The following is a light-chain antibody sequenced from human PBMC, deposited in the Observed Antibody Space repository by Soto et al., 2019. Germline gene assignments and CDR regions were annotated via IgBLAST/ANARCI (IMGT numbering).Light chain of an antibody. CDR3: SSYRATNTEV. V-gene: IGLV2-14*01. J-gene: IGLJ1*01. Sequence: QSALAQPASVSGSPGQSITISCTGTSSDIGTFKYVSWYQQHPGKAPKLLIYEVSVRPSGISSRVSGSKSGNTASLTISALRAEDEADYYCSSYRATNTEVFGTGTKVTVL. CDR1: SSDIGTFKY. CDR2: EVS.